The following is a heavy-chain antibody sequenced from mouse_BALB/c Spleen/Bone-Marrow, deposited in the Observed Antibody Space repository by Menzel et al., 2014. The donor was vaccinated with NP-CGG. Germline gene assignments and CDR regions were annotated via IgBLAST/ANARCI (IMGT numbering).Heavy chain of an antibody. CDR2: INSNGGST. Sequence: EVKVVESGGGLVQPGGSLKLSCAASGFTFSSYGMSWVRQTPDKRLELVATINSNGGSTYYPDGVKGRFTISRDNAKNTLYLQMSSLKSEDTAMYYCARVWYFDYWGQGTSLTVSS. CDR1: GFTFSSYG. J-gene: IGHJ2*03. CDR3: ARVWYFDY. V-gene: IGHV5-6-3*01.